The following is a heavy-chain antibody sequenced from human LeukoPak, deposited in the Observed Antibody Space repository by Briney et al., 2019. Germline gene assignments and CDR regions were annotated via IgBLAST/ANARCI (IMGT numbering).Heavy chain of an antibody. J-gene: IGHJ4*02. CDR3: TRVDLRTGERFFDY. Sequence: PGGSLRLSCAASGFTFDDYAMHWVRQAPGKGLEWVSRIRNKANTYITEYAASVEGRFAISRDDSKNSVYLQLNSLKTEDTAVYYCTRVDLRTGERFFDYWGQGTLVTVSS. CDR1: GFTFDDYA. V-gene: IGHV3-72*01. CDR2: IRNKANTYIT. D-gene: IGHD3/OR15-3a*01.